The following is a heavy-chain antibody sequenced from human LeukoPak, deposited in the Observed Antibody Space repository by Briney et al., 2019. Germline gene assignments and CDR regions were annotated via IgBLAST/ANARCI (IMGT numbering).Heavy chain of an antibody. Sequence: SETLSLTCAVYGGSFSGYYWSWIRQPPGKGLEWIGEINHSGSTNYNPSLKSRITISVDTSKNQFSLKLSSVTAADTAVYYCARDVRSRWLVPRGFDYWGQGTLVTVSS. D-gene: IGHD6-19*01. V-gene: IGHV4-34*01. CDR1: GGSFSGYY. J-gene: IGHJ4*02. CDR3: ARDVRSRWLVPRGFDY. CDR2: INHSGST.